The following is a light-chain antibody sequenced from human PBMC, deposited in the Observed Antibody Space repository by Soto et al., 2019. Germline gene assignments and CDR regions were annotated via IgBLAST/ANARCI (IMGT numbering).Light chain of an antibody. J-gene: IGLJ1*01. CDR1: SSNIGKNT. CDR2: TDN. Sequence: QSVLIQPPSASGTPGQRVTISCSGSSSNIGKNTVHWFQQLPGAAPQLLISTDNQRPSGVPDRFSGSKSGASGSLAISGLQSDDESDYYCAAWDDSLNVHVFGTGTNVT. CDR3: AAWDDSLNVHV. V-gene: IGLV1-44*01.